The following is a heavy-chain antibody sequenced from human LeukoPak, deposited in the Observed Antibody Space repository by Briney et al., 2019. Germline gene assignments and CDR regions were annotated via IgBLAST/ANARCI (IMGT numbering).Heavy chain of an antibody. CDR3: ARVSRSGGSCYDY. Sequence: ASAKVSCKASGYTFTGYYMHWVRQAPGQGLEWMGWINPNSGGTNYAQKFQGRVTMTRDTSISTAYMELSSLRSEDTAVYYCARVSRSGGSCYDYWGQGTLVTVSS. CDR1: GYTFTGYY. D-gene: IGHD2-15*01. CDR2: INPNSGGT. J-gene: IGHJ4*02. V-gene: IGHV1-2*02.